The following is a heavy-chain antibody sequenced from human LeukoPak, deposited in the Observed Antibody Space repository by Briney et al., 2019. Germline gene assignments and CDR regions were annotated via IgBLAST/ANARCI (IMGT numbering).Heavy chain of an antibody. V-gene: IGHV3-7*01. CDR2: IKEDGSEK. Sequence: GGSLRLSYEVSGITFSNYWISWVRLAPGKGLEWVANIKEDGSEKYYVDSVKGRFTISRDNAKNSLYLQMNSLRAEDTAVYYCARGRFGNFDYWGQGTLVTVSS. CDR3: ARGRFGNFDY. J-gene: IGHJ4*02. D-gene: IGHD3-10*01. CDR1: GITFSNYW.